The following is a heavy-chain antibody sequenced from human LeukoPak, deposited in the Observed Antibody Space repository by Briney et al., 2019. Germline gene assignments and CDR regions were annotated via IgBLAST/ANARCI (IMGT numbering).Heavy chain of an antibody. Sequence: GGSLRLSCAASGFAFSSNSMTWVRPAPGEGLEWGSGIYGGGGTHYADSMKGRVTISRDNTKNTVYLQVNRLRAEDTGVYYCAKEAPYCGGDCFFLLDLGGQGTLVTVS. CDR2: IYGGGGT. CDR3: AKEAPYCGGDCFFLLDL. CDR1: GFAFSSNS. V-gene: IGHV3-23*01. D-gene: IGHD2-21*02. J-gene: IGHJ4*02.